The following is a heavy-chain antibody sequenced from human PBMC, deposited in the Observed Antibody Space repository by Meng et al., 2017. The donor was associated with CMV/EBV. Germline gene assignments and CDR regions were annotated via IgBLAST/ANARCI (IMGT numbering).Heavy chain of an antibody. CDR1: GMKVIDYD. CDR3: AKDRVGGGATSLDS. J-gene: IGHJ4*02. D-gene: IGHD3-16*01. V-gene: IGHV3-30*18. CDR2: ISYDGSRT. Sequence: VSGMKVIDYDMQWVRQGPGRGMEWVENISYDGSRTCYADCVKGRFTISRDNSKISLYLQMNSLIREDTAFYYCAKDRVGGGATSLDSWGQGTLVTVSS.